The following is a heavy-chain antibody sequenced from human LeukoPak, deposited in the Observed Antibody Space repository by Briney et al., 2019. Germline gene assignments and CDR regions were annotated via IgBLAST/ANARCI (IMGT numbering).Heavy chain of an antibody. V-gene: IGHV3-7*01. D-gene: IGHD6-6*01. CDR1: GFSFDTHG. CDR2: IKHDGNEK. Sequence: GGSLRLSCAASGFSFDTHGMHWVRQAPGKGLEWVANIKHDGNEKYYVDSAKGRFTISRDNAKTSLFLQMNSLRAEDTAVYYCARNSGSSSSGYYYYYYMDVWGKGTTVTVSS. CDR3: ARNSGSSSSGYYYYYYMDV. J-gene: IGHJ6*03.